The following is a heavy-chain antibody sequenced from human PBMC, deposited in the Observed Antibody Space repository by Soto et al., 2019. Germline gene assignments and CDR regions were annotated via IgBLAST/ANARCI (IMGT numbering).Heavy chain of an antibody. V-gene: IGHV4-34*01. CDR3: AIAGTTFDAFDI. CDR1: GGSFSGYY. Sequence: SETLSLTCAVYGGSFSGYYWSWIRQPPGKGLEWIGEINHSGSTNYNPSLKSRVTISVETSKNQFSLKLSSVTAADTAVYYCAIAGTTFDAFDIWGQGTMVTVSS. J-gene: IGHJ3*02. CDR2: INHSGST. D-gene: IGHD4-17*01.